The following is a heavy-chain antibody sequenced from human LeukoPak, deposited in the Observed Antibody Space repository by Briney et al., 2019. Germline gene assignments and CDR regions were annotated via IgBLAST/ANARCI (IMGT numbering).Heavy chain of an antibody. D-gene: IGHD2-15*01. V-gene: IGHV1-69*06. CDR2: IIPIFGTA. CDR3: ASDIVVSTGAFDI. J-gene: IGHJ3*02. CDR1: GGTFTSYA. Sequence: GASVKVSCKASGGTFTSYAISWVRQAPGPGLEWMGGIIPIFGTANYAQKFQGRVTITADKSTSTAYMELSSLRSEDTAVYYCASDIVVSTGAFDIWGQGTMVTVSS.